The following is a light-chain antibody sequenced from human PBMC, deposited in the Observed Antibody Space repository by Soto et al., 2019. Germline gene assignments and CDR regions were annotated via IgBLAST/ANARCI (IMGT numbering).Light chain of an antibody. CDR3: QQRGNWPPT. CDR2: DAS. Sequence: EIVLTQSPATLSLSPGERATLSCRASQSVSSYLAWYQQKPGQAPRLLIYDASNRATGISARFSGSASGTDFTLTISSLEPEDFAVYYCQQRGNWPPTFGQGTKVDIK. CDR1: QSVSSY. J-gene: IGKJ1*01. V-gene: IGKV3-11*01.